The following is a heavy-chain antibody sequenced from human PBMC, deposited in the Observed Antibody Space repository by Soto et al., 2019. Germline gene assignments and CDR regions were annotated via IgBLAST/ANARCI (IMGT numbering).Heavy chain of an antibody. CDR3: ARDRIPVFLVVLTDYPSAFDF. Sequence: EVQLVESGGGLAQPGGSLRLSCAASGFTFSSHVMSWVRQAPGKGPEWVASISSSGENTFYADSAKGRFTISRDNSKNTLLHQIHILRDEDTAEYFCARDRIPVFLVVLTDYPSAFDFWGQGTRITVSS. V-gene: IGHV3-23*04. CDR2: ISSSGENT. J-gene: IGHJ4*02. CDR1: GFTFSSHV. D-gene: IGHD3-22*01.